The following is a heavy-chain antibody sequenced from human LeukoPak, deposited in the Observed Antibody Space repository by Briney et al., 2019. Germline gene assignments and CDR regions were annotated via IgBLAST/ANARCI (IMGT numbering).Heavy chain of an antibody. V-gene: IGHV7-4-1*02. CDR1: RYTFTRYA. Sequence: ASVKVFCNASRYTFTRYAMIWVRQAPGQGLEWMVWMHTNTGNPTYAQGFTGRFVFSLDTSVSTAYLQISSLKAEHTAVYYCARDLLDYYYMDVWGKGTTVTVSS. CDR3: ARDLLDYYYMDV. CDR2: MHTNTGNP. J-gene: IGHJ6*03.